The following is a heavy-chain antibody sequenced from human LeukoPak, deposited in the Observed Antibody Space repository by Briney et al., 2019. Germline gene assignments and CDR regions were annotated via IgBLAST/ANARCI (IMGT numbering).Heavy chain of an antibody. D-gene: IGHD6-19*01. CDR3: ARDRIGSSGWYPVEYWYFDL. Sequence: SETLSLTCTVSGGSISSSSYFWGWIRQPAGKGLEWIGRIYTSGSANYNPSLKSRVTMSVDTSKNQFSLKLSSVTAADTAVYYCARDRIGSSGWYPVEYWYFDLWGRGTLVTVSS. J-gene: IGHJ2*01. CDR2: IYTSGSA. V-gene: IGHV4-61*02. CDR1: GGSISSSSYF.